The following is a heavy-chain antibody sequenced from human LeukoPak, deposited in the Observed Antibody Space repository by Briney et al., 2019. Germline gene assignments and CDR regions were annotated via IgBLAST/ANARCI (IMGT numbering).Heavy chain of an antibody. D-gene: IGHD3-3*01. CDR1: GFTFSSYA. J-gene: IGHJ3*02. CDR3: AKGSRITISGLVTIPIRPSGAFDI. V-gene: IGHV3-23*01. Sequence: PGGSLRLSCAASGFTFSSYAISWVRQAPGKGLEWVSAISGSGGSTYYADSVKGRFTISRDNSKNTLYLQMNSLRAEDTAVYYCAKGSRITISGLVTIPIRPSGAFDIWGQGTMVTVSS. CDR2: ISGSGGST.